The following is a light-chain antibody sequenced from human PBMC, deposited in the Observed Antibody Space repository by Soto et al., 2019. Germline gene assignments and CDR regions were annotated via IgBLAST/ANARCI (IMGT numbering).Light chain of an antibody. Sequence: DIQMTQKPSTLSGSVGDRVTITCLASQTISSWLAWYQQKPGKAPKLLIYKASTLKSGVPPRFSGSGSGTEFTLTISSLQPDDFATYYCQHYNSYSEAFGQRSMVDVK. CDR2: KAS. V-gene: IGKV1-5*03. CDR1: QTISSW. CDR3: QHYNSYSEA. J-gene: IGKJ1*01.